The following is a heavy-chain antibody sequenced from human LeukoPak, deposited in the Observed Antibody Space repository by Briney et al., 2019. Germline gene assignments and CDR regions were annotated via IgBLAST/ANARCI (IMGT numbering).Heavy chain of an antibody. CDR2: ITGNSDTI. D-gene: IGHD6-6*01. V-gene: IGHV3-48*04. Sequence: GGSLRLSCTASDFPFNPYTMQWVRQAPGKGLEWISYITGNSDTIYYADSVEGRFTISRDNAKKSLFLQMSSLRAEDTALYYWTRDSAVVAFDVWGQGTLVSVSS. J-gene: IGHJ3*01. CDR3: TRDSAVVAFDV. CDR1: DFPFNPYT.